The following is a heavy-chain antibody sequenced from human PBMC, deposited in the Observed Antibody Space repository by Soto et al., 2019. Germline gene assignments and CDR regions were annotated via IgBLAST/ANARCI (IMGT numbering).Heavy chain of an antibody. CDR1: GFTFSSYG. Sequence: PGGSLRLSCAASGFTFSSYGMHWVRQAPGKGLEWVTIISYDGSNKNYGDSVKGRFTASRDNPGNTLSLQMNSLRPEDTGIYYCAKDWGGRLDFWGQGAWVTVSS. J-gene: IGHJ4*02. CDR3: AKDWGGRLDF. D-gene: IGHD7-27*01. V-gene: IGHV3-30*18. CDR2: ISYDGSNK.